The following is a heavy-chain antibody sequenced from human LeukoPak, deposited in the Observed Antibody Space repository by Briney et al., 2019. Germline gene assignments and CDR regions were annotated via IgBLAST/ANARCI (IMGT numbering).Heavy chain of an antibody. Sequence: GGSLRLSCAASGFTFSSYSMNWVRQAPGKGLEWVSYISSGGSTTYYAGSVKGRFTVSRENAKNSLYLQMNSLRAEDTAVYYCARDHMRYDYWGQGTLVTVYS. D-gene: IGHD2-8*01. CDR2: ISSGGSTT. CDR3: ARDHMRYDY. J-gene: IGHJ4*02. CDR1: GFTFSSYS. V-gene: IGHV3-48*04.